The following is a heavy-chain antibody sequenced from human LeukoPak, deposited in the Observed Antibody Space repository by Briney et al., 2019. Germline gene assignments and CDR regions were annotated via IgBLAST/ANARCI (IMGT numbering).Heavy chain of an antibody. V-gene: IGHV4-61*01. D-gene: IGHD3-9*01. CDR3: ARRYYDILTGYYFDY. J-gene: IGHJ4*02. CDR1: GGSISSSSYY. Sequence: SETLSLTCTVSGGSISSSSYYWSWIRQPPGKGLEWIGYIYYSGSTNYNPSLKSRVTISVDTSKNQFSLKLSSVTAADTAVYYCARRYYDILTGYYFDYWGQGTLVTVSS. CDR2: IYYSGST.